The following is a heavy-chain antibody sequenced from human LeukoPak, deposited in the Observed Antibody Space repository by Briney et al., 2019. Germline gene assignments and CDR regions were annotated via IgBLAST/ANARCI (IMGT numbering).Heavy chain of an antibody. D-gene: IGHD1-26*01. V-gene: IGHV3-23*01. CDR2: ISGSGYNT. CDR1: GFTFSSYG. Sequence: HPGGSLRLSCAASGFTFSSYGMSWVRQAPGKGLEWVSTISGSGYNTYYADSVKGRFTISRDNSANILYLQMNSLRAEDTALYYCAKRSGSYFIYYPDSWGQGALVAISS. J-gene: IGHJ4*02. CDR3: AKRSGSYFIYYPDS.